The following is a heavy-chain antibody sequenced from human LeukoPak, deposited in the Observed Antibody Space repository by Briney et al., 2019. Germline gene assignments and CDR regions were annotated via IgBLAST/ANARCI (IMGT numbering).Heavy chain of an antibody. CDR2: ISYDGSNK. Sequence: PGGSLRLSCAACGFTFRSYAMHWVRHAPGLGLEWVAVISYDGSNKYYADSVKGRFTISRDNSKNTLYLQINSLRAEDTAVYHCAKDRAAAGTDWFDPWGQGTLVTVSS. CDR1: GFTFRSYA. J-gene: IGHJ5*02. CDR3: AKDRAAAGTDWFDP. D-gene: IGHD6-13*01. V-gene: IGHV3-30-3*02.